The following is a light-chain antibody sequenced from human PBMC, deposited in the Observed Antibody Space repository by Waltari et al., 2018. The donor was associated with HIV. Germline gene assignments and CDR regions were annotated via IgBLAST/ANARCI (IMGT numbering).Light chain of an antibody. J-gene: IGLJ2*01. CDR3: SSYAGSNDFGV. Sequence: QSALTQPPSASGSPGQSVTISCTGTSSDVGGYNYVSWYQQHPGKAPKLMIYEVSKRLSGVPDRFSGSKSGHTASLTVSGLQAEDEADYYCSSYAGSNDFGVFGGGTKLTVL. V-gene: IGLV2-8*01. CDR1: SSDVGGYNY. CDR2: EVS.